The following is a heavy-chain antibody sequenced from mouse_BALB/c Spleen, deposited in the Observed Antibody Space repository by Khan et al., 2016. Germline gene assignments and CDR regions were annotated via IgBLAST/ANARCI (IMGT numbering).Heavy chain of an antibody. CDR3: AIGGDYGGFAS. J-gene: IGHJ3*01. CDR2: INTYTGEP. D-gene: IGHD2-13*01. V-gene: IGHV9-3-1*01. CDR1: GYTFTNYG. Sequence: QIQLVQSGPELKKPGETVKISCKASGYTFTNYGMNWVKQAPGKGLKWMGWINTYTGEPTYADYLKGRFAFSLQTSASTLYLQINNLKNEDTATYFCAIGGDYGGFASWGQGTLVTVSA.